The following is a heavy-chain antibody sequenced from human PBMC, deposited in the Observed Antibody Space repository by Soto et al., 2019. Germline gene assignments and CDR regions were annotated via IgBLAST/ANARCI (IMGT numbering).Heavy chain of an antibody. Sequence: DVQLVESGGGLIQPGESLRLSCAASGFTISGKKYVAWVRQAPGKGLAWVSALYDLDGSFYAASVKGRLTTSSDSSKTTVYHRINDLRPNDTAVYYCATWHEQEHAYDVWGQVTTVTVSS. CDR1: GFTISGKKY. CDR2: LYDLDGS. V-gene: IGHV3-53*01. D-gene: IGHD1-1*01. CDR3: ATWHEQEHAYDV. J-gene: IGHJ3*01.